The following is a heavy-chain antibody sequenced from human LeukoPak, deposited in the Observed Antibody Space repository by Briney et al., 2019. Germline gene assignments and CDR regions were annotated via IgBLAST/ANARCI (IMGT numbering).Heavy chain of an antibody. CDR2: MNPNSGNT. J-gene: IGHJ5*02. Sequence: ASVKVSCKASGYTFTSYDINWVRQATGQGLEWMGWMNPNSGNTGYAQKFQGRVTMTRDTSISTAYMELSRLRSDDTAVYYCAREYSYYYDSSGYPETSFDPWGQGTLVTVSS. V-gene: IGHV1-8*01. CDR1: GYTFTSYD. D-gene: IGHD3-22*01. CDR3: AREYSYYYDSSGYPETSFDP.